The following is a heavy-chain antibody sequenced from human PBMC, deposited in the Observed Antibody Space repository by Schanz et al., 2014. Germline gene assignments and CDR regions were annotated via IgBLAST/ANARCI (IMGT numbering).Heavy chain of an antibody. CDR3: AREQIMAAAGLVDY. V-gene: IGHV3-23*01. CDR2: ISGGGGTR. CDR1: GFTFSTYA. Sequence: EVQLLDSGGGLVQPGGSLRLSCAASGFTFSTYAMSWVRQAPGKGLEWVSGISGGGGTRNYADSVKGRFTISRDNSKNTLYLQMNSLRAEDTAVYYCAREQIMAAAGLVDYWGHGTLVTVSS. J-gene: IGHJ4*01. D-gene: IGHD6-13*01.